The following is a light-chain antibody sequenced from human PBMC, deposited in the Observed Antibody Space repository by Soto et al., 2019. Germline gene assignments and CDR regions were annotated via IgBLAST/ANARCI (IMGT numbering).Light chain of an antibody. CDR3: LLYYGGSLL. CDR2: STR. CDR1: SGAVTSGSY. Sequence: QAVVTQEPSLTVSPGGTVTLTCASTSGAVTSGSYPNWFQQKPGQAPRPLIHSTRNKYSSTPARFSGSLLGGKAALTVSGEQPDDEADYYCLLYYGGSLLFGGGTKVTVL. V-gene: IGLV7-43*01. J-gene: IGLJ3*02.